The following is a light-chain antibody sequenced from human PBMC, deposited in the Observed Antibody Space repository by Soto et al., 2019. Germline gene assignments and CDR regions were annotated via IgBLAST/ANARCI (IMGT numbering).Light chain of an antibody. CDR1: QSVRSNY. J-gene: IGKJ4*01. V-gene: IGKV3-20*01. CDR3: QQYGSSPRA. CDR2: GAS. Sequence: EIVLTQSPCTLSLSPWERATLSCRASQSVRSNYLAWYQQKPGRAPRLLIYGASSRATGIPDRFSGSGSGTDFTLTISRLEPEDFAVYYCQQYGSSPRAFGGGTKVDIK.